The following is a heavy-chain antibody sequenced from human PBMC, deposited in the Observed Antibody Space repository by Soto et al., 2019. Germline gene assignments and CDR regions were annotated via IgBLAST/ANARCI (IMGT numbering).Heavy chain of an antibody. CDR3: ACLTDYDYGDYYFDY. D-gene: IGHD4-17*01. CDR2: IYYSGST. J-gene: IGHJ4*02. CDR1: GGSISSSSYY. Sequence: PSETLSLPCTVSGGSISSSSYYWGWIRQPPGKGLEWIGSIYYSGSTYYNPSLKSRVTISVDTSKNQFSLKLSSVTAADTAVYYCACLTDYDYGDYYFDYWGQGTLVTVSS. V-gene: IGHV4-39*01.